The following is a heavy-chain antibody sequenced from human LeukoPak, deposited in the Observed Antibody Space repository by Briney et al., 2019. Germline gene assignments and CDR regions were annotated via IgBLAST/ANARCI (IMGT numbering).Heavy chain of an antibody. CDR1: GFSLSTSGMC. D-gene: IGHD6-19*01. V-gene: IGHV2-70*11. CDR3: ALHSSGWDFDY. CDR2: IDWDDDK. J-gene: IGHJ4*02. Sequence: RESGPTLVNPTQTLTLTCTFSGFSLSTSGMCVSWIRQPPGKALGWLARIDWDDDKYYSTSLKTRLTISKDTSKNQVVLAMTNMDPVDTATYYCALHSSGWDFDYWGQGTLVTVSS.